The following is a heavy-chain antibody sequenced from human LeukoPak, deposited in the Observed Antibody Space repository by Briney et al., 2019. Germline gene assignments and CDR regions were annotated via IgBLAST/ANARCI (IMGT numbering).Heavy chain of an antibody. CDR1: GFTFSSYS. CDR2: ISSSSSYI. J-gene: IGHJ4*02. CDR3: ARDWAVAGKGYYFDY. D-gene: IGHD6-19*01. V-gene: IGHV3-21*01. Sequence: PGGSLRLSCAASGFTFSSYSMNWVRQAPGKGLEWVSSISSSSSYIYYADSVKGRFTISRDNAKNSLYLQMNSLRAEDTAAYYCARDWAVAGKGYYFDYWGQGTLVTVSS.